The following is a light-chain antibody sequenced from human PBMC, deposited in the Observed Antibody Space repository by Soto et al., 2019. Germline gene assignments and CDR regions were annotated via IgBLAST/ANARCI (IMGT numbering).Light chain of an antibody. Sequence: QSVLTQPPSASGSLGQSVTISCTGSSSDVGGYNWVSWHQQHPGKAPKLIIYEVTKRPSGVPDRFSGSKSGNTASLTVSGLQADDEGDYYCVSYAGSSSVFGTGTKVPVL. CDR1: SSDVGGYNW. CDR3: VSYAGSSSV. J-gene: IGLJ1*01. CDR2: EVT. V-gene: IGLV2-8*01.